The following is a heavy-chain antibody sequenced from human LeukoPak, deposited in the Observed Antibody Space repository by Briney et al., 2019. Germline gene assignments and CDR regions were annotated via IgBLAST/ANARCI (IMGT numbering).Heavy chain of an antibody. CDR2: IYYSGST. V-gene: IGHV4-59*12. D-gene: IGHD2-15*01. Sequence: SETLSLTCTVSGGSISSYYWSWIRQPPGKGLEWIGYIYYSGSTNYNPSLKSRVTISVDKSKNQFSLKLSSVTAADTAVYYCARSPTGYCSGGSCYSPFDYWGQGTLVTVSS. CDR1: GGSISSYY. CDR3: ARSPTGYCSGGSCYSPFDY. J-gene: IGHJ4*02.